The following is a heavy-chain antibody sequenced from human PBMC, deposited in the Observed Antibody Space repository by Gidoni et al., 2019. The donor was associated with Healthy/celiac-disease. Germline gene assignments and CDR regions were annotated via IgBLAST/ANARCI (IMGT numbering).Heavy chain of an antibody. CDR2: IKQDGREK. V-gene: IGHV3-7*04. CDR1: GFTFSSYW. CDR3: ARDPGGVRGVSNWFDP. J-gene: IGHJ5*02. Sequence: EVQLVESGGGLVQPGGSLRLSCAASGFTFSSYWMSWVRQAPGKGLEWGAKIKQDGREKDYGDSGKGRFTISRDNAKNSLYLQMNSLRAEDTAVYYWARDPGGVRGVSNWFDPWGQGTLVTVSS. D-gene: IGHD3-10*01.